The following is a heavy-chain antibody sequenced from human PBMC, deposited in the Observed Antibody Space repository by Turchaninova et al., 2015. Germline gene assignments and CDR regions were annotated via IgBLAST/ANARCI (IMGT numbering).Heavy chain of an antibody. CDR2: INIDGREK. V-gene: IGHV3-7*01. CDR1: GLTFCSYW. J-gene: IGHJ2*01. Sequence: DLVESGGGLVQPGGSLRLSGVVSGLTFCSYWMTGVRQTPGKGLEGVANINIDGREKNYVDSVKGRFTIYRDNAKNSLYVQMKGLRVDDTAVYYCARGYWNFGLWGRGSLVVVSS. CDR3: ARGYWNFGL.